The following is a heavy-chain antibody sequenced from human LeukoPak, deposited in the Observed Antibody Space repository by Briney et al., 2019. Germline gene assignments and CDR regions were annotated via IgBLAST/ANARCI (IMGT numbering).Heavy chain of an antibody. Sequence: SESLSLTCTVSGGSISSSTYYWGWIRQPPGKGLECIGSIYYTGSTYYNPSLKSRVTISVDTSKNHFSLKLSSVTAADTAVYYCARHVDSDYFDYWGQGTLVTVSS. J-gene: IGHJ4*02. CDR2: IYYTGST. CDR1: GGSISSSTYY. CDR3: ARHVDSDYFDY. D-gene: IGHD2-15*01. V-gene: IGHV4-39*01.